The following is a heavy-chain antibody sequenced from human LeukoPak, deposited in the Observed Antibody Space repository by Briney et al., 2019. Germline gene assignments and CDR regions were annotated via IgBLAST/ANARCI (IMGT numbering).Heavy chain of an antibody. J-gene: IGHJ4*02. V-gene: IGHV3-30-3*01. CDR1: GFTFSSYA. Sequence: GGSLRLSCAASGFTFSSYAMHWVRQAPGKGLEWVAVISYDGSNKYYADSVKGRFTISRDNSKNTLYLQMNSLRAEDTAVYYCARDGIAAAGYGYFDYWGQGTLVTVSP. CDR3: ARDGIAAAGYGYFDY. CDR2: ISYDGSNK. D-gene: IGHD6-13*01.